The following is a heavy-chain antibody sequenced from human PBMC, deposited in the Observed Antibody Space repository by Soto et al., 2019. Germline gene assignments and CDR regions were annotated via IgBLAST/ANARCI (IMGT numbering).Heavy chain of an antibody. CDR2: TYYGGST. D-gene: IGHD4-17*01. J-gene: IGHJ4*02. Sequence: QVQLQESGPGLVEPSQTLSLTCTVSGGSISSGGYYWSWIRQHPGKAQEWIGYTYYGGSTNYNTSLTSRVTISVDTSKNQFSLKLSSVTAADTAVYYCARSSQSTVTNFDYCCQGTLVTVSS. CDR3: ARSSQSTVTNFDY. CDR1: GGSISSGGYY. V-gene: IGHV4-31*03.